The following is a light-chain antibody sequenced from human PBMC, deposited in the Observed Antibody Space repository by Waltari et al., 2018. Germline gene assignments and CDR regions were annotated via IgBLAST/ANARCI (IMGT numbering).Light chain of an antibody. CDR1: QSVSNS. CDR3: QLRTGWPMT. CDR2: DAS. Sequence: EVVLTQSPATLSLSPGERATLSCRASQSVSNSLAWYRQKTGQAPSFLIYDASTRAAVIPGRFSVSWSGTDFTLTISSLEPEDFAVYYCQLRTGWPMTFGQGTRLEIK. V-gene: IGKV3-11*01. J-gene: IGKJ5*01.